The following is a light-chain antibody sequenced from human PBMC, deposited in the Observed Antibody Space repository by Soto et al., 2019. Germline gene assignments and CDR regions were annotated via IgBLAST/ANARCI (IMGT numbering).Light chain of an antibody. V-gene: IGKV3-20*01. CDR2: DTS. Sequence: IVLTQSPGTLSLSPGERATLSCRASQTLSNSFIAWYPQKPGQAPRLLIYDTSSRATGIPDRYSASGSGTDFTLTISRLEPEDFAVFFCQQYGTSEIIFGQGTRLEIK. CDR3: QQYGTSEII. J-gene: IGKJ5*01. CDR1: QTLSNSF.